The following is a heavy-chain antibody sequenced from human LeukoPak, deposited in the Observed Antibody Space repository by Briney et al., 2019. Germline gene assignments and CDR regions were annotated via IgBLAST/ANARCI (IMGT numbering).Heavy chain of an antibody. CDR2: INQDGSEK. CDR1: GFRYGGFW. Sequence: GGSLRLSCEDSGFRYGGFWMNWVRQAPGKEPERVANINQDGSEKLYVDYVKGRFTISRDNAKNSLYLQMNSLRVEDTAVYYCTRDVREAYDIWGHGTMVTVSS. V-gene: IGHV3-7*01. D-gene: IGHD3-16*01. J-gene: IGHJ3*02. CDR3: TRDVREAYDI.